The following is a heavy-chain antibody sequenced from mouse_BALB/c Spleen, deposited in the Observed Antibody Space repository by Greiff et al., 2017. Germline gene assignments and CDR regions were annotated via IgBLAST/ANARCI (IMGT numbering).Heavy chain of an antibody. CDR2: ISSGGSYT. V-gene: IGHV5-6-4*01. Sequence: EVQLVEPGGGLVKPGGSLKLSCAASRFTFSSYTMSWVRQTPEKRLEWVATISSGGSYTYYPDSVKGRFTISRDNAKNTLYLQMSSLKSEDTAMYYCTRDGNYDYYAMDYCGQGTSVTVSS. D-gene: IGHD2-1*01. J-gene: IGHJ4*01. CDR3: TRDGNYDYYAMDY. CDR1: RFTFSSYT.